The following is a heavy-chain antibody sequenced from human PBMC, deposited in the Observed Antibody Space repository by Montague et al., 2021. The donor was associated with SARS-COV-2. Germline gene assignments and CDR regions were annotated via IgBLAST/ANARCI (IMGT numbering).Heavy chain of an antibody. CDR1: GGSINNYY. D-gene: IGHD3-16*01. CDR2: ISDIEST. J-gene: IGHJ4*02. V-gene: IGHV4-59*01. Sequence: SETLSLTCTVSGGSINNYYWGWIRQPPGKALEYIAYISDIESTHRNPSLKSRVTISVDPSRNQFYLDVNSVTAADTAVYYCARLQGGGGLMDYWGQGTLVTVSS. CDR3: ARLQGGGGLMDY.